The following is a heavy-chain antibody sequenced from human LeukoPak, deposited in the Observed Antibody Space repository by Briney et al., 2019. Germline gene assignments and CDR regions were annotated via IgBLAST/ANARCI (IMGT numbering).Heavy chain of an antibody. V-gene: IGHV4-61*02. CDR2: IYTSGST. CDR1: GGSISSGSYY. CDR3: AAYSSSWYDH. D-gene: IGHD6-13*01. Sequence: SQTLSRTCTVSGGSISSGSYYWSWIRQPAGKGREWIGRIYTSGSTNYNPSLKSRVTISVDTSKNQFSLKLSSVTAADTAVYYCAAYSSSWYDHWGQGTLVTVSS. J-gene: IGHJ5*02.